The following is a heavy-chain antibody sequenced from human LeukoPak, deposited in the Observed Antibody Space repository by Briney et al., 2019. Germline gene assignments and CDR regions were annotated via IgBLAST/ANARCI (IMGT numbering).Heavy chain of an antibody. J-gene: IGHJ4*02. CDR1: VFTFSSYV. Sequence: GGSLSLSCAVSVFTFSSYVMSSVRQAPGTGLESVSAISGSGGSTYYADSVKGRFTISRDNSKNTLYLQMKSLGAEDTAVYYCAILLTVTYVDYWGQGTLVTVSS. D-gene: IGHD4-17*01. V-gene: IGHV3-23*01. CDR2: ISGSGGST. CDR3: AILLTVTYVDY.